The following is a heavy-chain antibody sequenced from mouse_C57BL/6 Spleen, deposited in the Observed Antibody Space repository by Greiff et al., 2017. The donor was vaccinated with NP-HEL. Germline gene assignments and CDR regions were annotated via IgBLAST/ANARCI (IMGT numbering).Heavy chain of an antibody. V-gene: IGHV5-4*01. CDR3: ERGAGTFDY. CDR1: GFTFSSYA. Sequence: EVQRVESGGGLVKPGGSLKLSCAASGFTFSSYAMSWVRQTPEKRLEWVATISDGGSYTYYPDNVKGRFTISRDNAKNNLYLQMSHLKSEDTAMYYCERGAGTFDYWGQGTTLTVSS. D-gene: IGHD4-1*01. J-gene: IGHJ2*01. CDR2: ISDGGSYT.